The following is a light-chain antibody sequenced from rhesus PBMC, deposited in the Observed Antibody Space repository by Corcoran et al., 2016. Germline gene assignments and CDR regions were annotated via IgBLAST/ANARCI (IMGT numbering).Light chain of an antibody. V-gene: IGKV1-25*01. CDR2: DTS. CDR3: QQHNSYPLT. CDR1: QGIGRY. J-gene: IGKJ4*01. Sequence: DIQMTQSPSSLSASVGYHVTITFQASQGIGRYVTWYQQKPGKPPKVLIYDTSNLQRGVPSRVSGSGSGTEITLTISSLQPEDFATYYCQQHNSYPLTFGGGTKVEIK.